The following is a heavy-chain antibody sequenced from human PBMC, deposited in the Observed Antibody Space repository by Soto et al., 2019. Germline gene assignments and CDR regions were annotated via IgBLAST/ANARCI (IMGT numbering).Heavy chain of an antibody. CDR3: ARGGMEPVDY. V-gene: IGHV3-74*01. Sequence: EVQLVESGGGLVQPGGSLRLSCAASGFTFSTYWMHWVRQAPGKGLVRVSRISGDGSSTSYADSVKGRFTISRDNARNTLFLQMNSLTAEDTAVYYCARGGMEPVDYWGQGTLVTVSS. CDR1: GFTFSTYW. CDR2: ISGDGSST. J-gene: IGHJ4*02. D-gene: IGHD1-26*01.